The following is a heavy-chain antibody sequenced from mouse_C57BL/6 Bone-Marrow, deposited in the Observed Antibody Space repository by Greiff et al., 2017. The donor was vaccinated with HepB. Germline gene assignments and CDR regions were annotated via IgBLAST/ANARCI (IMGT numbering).Heavy chain of an antibody. Sequence: EVMLVESGGGLVKPGGSLKLSCAASGFTFSDYGMHWVRQAPEKGLEWVAYISSGSSTIYYADTVKGRFTISRDNAKNTLFLQMTSLRSEDTAMYYCASDGFNYYAMDYWGQGTSVTVSS. CDR2: ISSGSSTI. J-gene: IGHJ4*01. CDR1: GFTFSDYG. CDR3: ASDGFNYYAMDY. D-gene: IGHD2-3*01. V-gene: IGHV5-17*01.